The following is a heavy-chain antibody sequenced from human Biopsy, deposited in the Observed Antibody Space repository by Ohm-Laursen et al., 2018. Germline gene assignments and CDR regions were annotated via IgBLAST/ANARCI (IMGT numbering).Heavy chain of an antibody. Sequence: SETLSLTCTVSGDSVSNNFWTWIRQPPGKTLEWIAYKFYRGTTTYNPSLKGRVIVPVDPPKSQISLKLTSVTASDTAIYYCARLTRRGNIIFFDYWGQGTLVAVSS. CDR2: KFYRGTT. D-gene: IGHD1-26*01. J-gene: IGHJ4*02. V-gene: IGHV4-59*08. CDR1: GDSVSNNF. CDR3: ARLTRRGNIIFFDY.